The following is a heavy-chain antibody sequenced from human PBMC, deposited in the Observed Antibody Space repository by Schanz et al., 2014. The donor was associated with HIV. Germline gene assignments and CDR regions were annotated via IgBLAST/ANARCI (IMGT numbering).Heavy chain of an antibody. D-gene: IGHD6-19*01. CDR1: GGTIRNLG. CDR3: ASGRRSGIGWRMDV. CDR2: INIMLGKT. Sequence: QVQLVQSGAEVEKSGSSVKVSCKASGGTIRNLGITWVRQAPGQGLEGMGEINIMLGKTNYAQKFQGRVSMTADQSTSTAYMEVSSLRSDDTAVYYCASGRRSGIGWRMDVWGQGTTVSVSS. V-gene: IGHV1-69*01. J-gene: IGHJ6*02.